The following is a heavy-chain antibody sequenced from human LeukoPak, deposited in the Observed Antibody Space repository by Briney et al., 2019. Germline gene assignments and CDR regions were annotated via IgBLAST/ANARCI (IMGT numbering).Heavy chain of an antibody. V-gene: IGHV1-2*02. J-gene: IGHJ4*02. Sequence: ASAKVSFKASGYTFTGYYMHWVRQAPGQGLEWMGWINPNSGGTNYAQKFQGRVTMTRDTSISTAYMELSRLRSDDTAVYYCARAPMIVVGHFDYWGQGTLVTVSS. CDR2: INPNSGGT. D-gene: IGHD3-22*01. CDR3: ARAPMIVVGHFDY. CDR1: GYTFTGYY.